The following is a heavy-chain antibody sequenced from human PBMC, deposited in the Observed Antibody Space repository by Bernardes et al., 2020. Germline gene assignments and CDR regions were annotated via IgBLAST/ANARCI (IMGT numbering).Heavy chain of an antibody. CDR3: ARVHCSSISCRAFDP. J-gene: IGHJ5*02. Sequence: SETLSLTCAVYGGSFRGYYWSWVRQTPGKGLLWIGGINHSGGTDYNPSLKSRVIISLNTSKNQFSLRLNSVTAADTAVYYCARVHCSSISCRAFDPWGQGTLVTVSS. CDR2: INHSGGT. CDR1: GGSFRGYY. V-gene: IGHV4-34*01. D-gene: IGHD2-2*01.